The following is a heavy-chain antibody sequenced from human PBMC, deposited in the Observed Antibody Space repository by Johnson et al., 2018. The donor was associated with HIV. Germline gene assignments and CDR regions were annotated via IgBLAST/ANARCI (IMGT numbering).Heavy chain of an antibody. D-gene: IGHD1-14*01. V-gene: IGHV3-30-3*01. CDR1: GFTFSSYA. J-gene: IGHJ3*01. CDR3: ATRDPTYRPGAFDL. Sequence: QVQLVESGGGVVQPGRSLRLSCAASGFTFSSYAMHWVRQAPGKGLEWVAVISYDGSNKYYADSVKGRFTISRDNSKNTLYLQMNSLRAEDTAVYYCATRDPTYRPGAFDLWGQGTMFTVSS. CDR2: ISYDGSNK.